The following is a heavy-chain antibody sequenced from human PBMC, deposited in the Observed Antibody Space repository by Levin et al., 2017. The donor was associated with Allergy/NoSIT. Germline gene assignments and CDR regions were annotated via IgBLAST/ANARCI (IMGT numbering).Heavy chain of an antibody. CDR3: ARDLGHYYYYMDV. V-gene: IGHV3-7*01. J-gene: IGHJ6*03. CDR2: IKQDGSEK. CDR1: GFTFSSYW. Sequence: LSLPCAASGFTFSSYWMSWVRQAPGKGLEWVANIKQDGSEKYYVDSVKGRFTISRDNAKNSLYLQMNSLRAEDTAVYYCARDLGHYYYYMDVWGKGTTVTVSS. D-gene: IGHD3-10*01.